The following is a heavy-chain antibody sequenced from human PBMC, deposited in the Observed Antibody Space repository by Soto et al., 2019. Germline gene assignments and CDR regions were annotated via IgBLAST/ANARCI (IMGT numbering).Heavy chain of an antibody. CDR1: GFTFSSYA. CDR3: AKDLRPNSDYYMDV. V-gene: IGHV3-23*01. Sequence: EVQLLESGGGLVQPGGSLRLSCAASGFTFSSYAMSWVRQAPGKGLEWVSAISGSGGSTYYADSVKGRFTISRDNAKNTLYLQMNSLRAEDTAVYYCAKDLRPNSDYYMDVWGKGTTVTVSS. D-gene: IGHD2-8*01. J-gene: IGHJ6*03. CDR2: ISGSGGST.